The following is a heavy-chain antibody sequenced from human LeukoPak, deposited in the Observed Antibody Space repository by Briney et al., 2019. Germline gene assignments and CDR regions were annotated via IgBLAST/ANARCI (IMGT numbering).Heavy chain of an antibody. V-gene: IGHV4-59*01. CDR2: IYYSGST. Sequence: SETLSLTCTVSGGSISSYYWSWIRQPPGKGLVCSVYIYYSGSTNYNPSLKSRVTISVDTSKNQFSLKLSSVTAADTAVYYCARSQLTTVTTSPWFDYWGQGTLVTVSS. D-gene: IGHD4-17*01. CDR3: ARSQLTTVTTSPWFDY. CDR1: GGSISSYY. J-gene: IGHJ4*02.